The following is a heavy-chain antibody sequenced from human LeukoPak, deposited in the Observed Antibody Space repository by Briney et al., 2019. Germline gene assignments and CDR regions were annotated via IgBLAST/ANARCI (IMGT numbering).Heavy chain of an antibody. CDR1: GFTFSNAW. V-gene: IGHV3-15*01. Sequence: PGGSLRLSCAASGFTFSNAWMSRVRQAPGKGLEWVGRIKSKTDGGTTDYAAPVKGRFTSSRDDSKNTLYLQMNSLKTEDTAVYYCTTVLVRSSGWWGPFDYWGQGTLVTVSS. J-gene: IGHJ4*02. CDR3: TTVLVRSSGWWGPFDY. CDR2: IKSKTDGGTT. D-gene: IGHD6-19*01.